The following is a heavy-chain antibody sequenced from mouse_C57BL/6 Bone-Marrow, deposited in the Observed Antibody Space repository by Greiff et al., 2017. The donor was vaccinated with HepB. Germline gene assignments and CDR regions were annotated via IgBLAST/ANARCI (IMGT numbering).Heavy chain of an antibody. CDR2: IDPSDSYT. CDR3: ARSRFDY. D-gene: IGHD1-1*01. J-gene: IGHJ2*01. V-gene: IGHV1-59*01. Sequence: QVQLKQPGAELVRPGTSVKLSCKASGYTFTSYWMHWVKQRPGQGLEWIGVIDPSDSYTNYNQKFKGKATLTVDTSSSTAYMQLSSLTSEDSAVYYCARSRFDYWGQGTTLTVSS. CDR1: GYTFTSYW.